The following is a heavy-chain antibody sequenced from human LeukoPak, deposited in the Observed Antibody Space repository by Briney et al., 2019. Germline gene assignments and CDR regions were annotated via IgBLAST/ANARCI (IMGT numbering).Heavy chain of an antibody. CDR2: IYSGGST. J-gene: IGHJ4*02. Sequence: GGSLRLSCAASGFTVSSNYMSWVRQAPGKGLECVSVIYSGGSTYYADSVKGRFTISRDNSKNTLYLQMNSLKAEDTAVYYCAREGYSYGSVFFDYWGQETLVTVSS. CDR3: AREGYSYGSVFFDY. CDR1: GFTVSSNY. D-gene: IGHD5-18*01. V-gene: IGHV3-53*01.